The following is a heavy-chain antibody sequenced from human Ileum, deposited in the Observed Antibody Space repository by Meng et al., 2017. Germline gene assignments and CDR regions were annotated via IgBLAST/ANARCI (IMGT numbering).Heavy chain of an antibody. V-gene: IGHV3-74*01. Sequence: GESLKISCAASGFTFSSYWMHWVRQVPGKGLVWVSRIDNDGTSAIYAESVKGRFTTSRDNAKNVLYLQMNSLRAEDTAVYYCARDRPHNWFDPWGQGTLVTVSS. CDR1: GFTFSSYW. J-gene: IGHJ5*02. CDR2: IDNDGTSA. CDR3: ARDRPHNWFDP.